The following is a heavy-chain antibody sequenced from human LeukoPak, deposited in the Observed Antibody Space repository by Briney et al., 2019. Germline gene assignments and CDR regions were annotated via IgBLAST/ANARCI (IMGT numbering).Heavy chain of an antibody. D-gene: IGHD6-19*01. J-gene: IGHJ3*02. Sequence: GGSLRLSCAASGFTFSSYWMHWVRQAPGKGLVWVSRINSDGSSTSYADSVKGRFTISRDNAKNTLYLQMNSLRAEDTAVYYCAGVVWQWRFDAFDIWGQGTMVTVSS. CDR1: GFTFSSYW. CDR2: INSDGSST. CDR3: AGVVWQWRFDAFDI. V-gene: IGHV3-74*01.